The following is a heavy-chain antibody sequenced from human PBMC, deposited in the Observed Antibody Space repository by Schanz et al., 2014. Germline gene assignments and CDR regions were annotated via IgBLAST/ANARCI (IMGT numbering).Heavy chain of an antibody. CDR2: VFYTGTT. Sequence: QLQLQESGPGLVKPSETLSLTCSVSGGSINSNSYYWGWIRQPPGKGLEWIGNVFYTGTTYTNPSLRSRLALSVDTSNNQFSLKLTSVTAADTAVYFCARHGPLAGIPLDYWGRGTLVTVSS. V-gene: IGHV4-39*01. D-gene: IGHD6-19*01. CDR1: GGSINSNSYY. J-gene: IGHJ4*02. CDR3: ARHGPLAGIPLDY.